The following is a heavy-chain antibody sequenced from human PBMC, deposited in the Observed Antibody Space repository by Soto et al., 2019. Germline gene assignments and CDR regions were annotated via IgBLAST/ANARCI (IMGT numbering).Heavy chain of an antibody. J-gene: IGHJ5*02. D-gene: IGHD2-21*02. CDR2: VYHTGDT. Sequence: SETLSLTRGVSGGTVASSHWWSWVRQSPGRGLEWIGNVYHTGDTNFNPSLQSRVTFSVDKSNNQFSLRLTSVTAADTAVYFCAREIVTAGGNNYFDPWGPGTLVTVSS. CDR1: GGTVASSHW. CDR3: AREIVTAGGNNYFDP. V-gene: IGHV4-4*02.